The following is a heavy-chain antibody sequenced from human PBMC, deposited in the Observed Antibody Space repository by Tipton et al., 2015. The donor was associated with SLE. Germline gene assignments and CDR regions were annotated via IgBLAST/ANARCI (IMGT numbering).Heavy chain of an antibody. D-gene: IGHD1-26*01. CDR1: GGSISRYY. Sequence: TLSLTCTVSGGSISRYYWSWIRQSPEKGLEWIGYIYYSGSTKYNPSLESRVTISVDTSKNQFSLKLSSVTVADTAVYYCARDLGSYYGSDYWGQGSLLTVSS. CDR2: IYYSGST. CDR3: ARDLGSYYGSDY. J-gene: IGHJ4*02. V-gene: IGHV4-59*01.